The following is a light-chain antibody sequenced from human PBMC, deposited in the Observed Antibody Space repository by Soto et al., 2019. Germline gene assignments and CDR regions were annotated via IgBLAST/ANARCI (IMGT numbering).Light chain of an antibody. CDR3: GSYTSTDTQFV. Sequence: QSVRGPPSSVSWSPGHSIAISCTGTSTDVGGYNYVSCYQHHPGKGPKLIIYEFSNRPSGVSDRFSGSKSGNKASLIISNLEAEDEPDYYCGSYTSTDTQFVFGTGTKVTVL. CDR2: EFS. V-gene: IGLV2-14*01. J-gene: IGLJ1*01. CDR1: STDVGGYNY.